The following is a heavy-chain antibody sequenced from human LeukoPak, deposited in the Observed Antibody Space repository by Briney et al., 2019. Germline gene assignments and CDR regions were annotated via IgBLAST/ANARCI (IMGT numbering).Heavy chain of an antibody. CDR2: IYTSGST. J-gene: IGHJ3*02. Sequence: SQTLSLTCTVSGGSISSGSYYWSWIRQPAGKGLEWIGRIYTSGSTNYNPSLKSRVTISVDTSKNQFSLKLGSVTAADTAVYYCARGVRYCSGGSCYKNSFDIWGQGTMVTVSS. V-gene: IGHV4-61*02. CDR1: GGSISSGSYY. CDR3: ARGVRYCSGGSCYKNSFDI. D-gene: IGHD2-15*01.